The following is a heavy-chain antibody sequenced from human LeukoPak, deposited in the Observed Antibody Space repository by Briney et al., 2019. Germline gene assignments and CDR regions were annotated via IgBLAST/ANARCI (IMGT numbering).Heavy chain of an antibody. V-gene: IGHV4-38-2*02. CDR2: IYHSGNT. J-gene: IGHJ4*02. CDR3: ARHCLYYYDSSGYYEGVYYFDY. Sequence: SETLSLTCTVSGYSISSGHYWGWIRQPPGKGLEWIGSIYHSGNTYYNPSLESRLTISVDTSKNQVSLKLSSVTAADRAVYYCARHCLYYYDSSGYYEGVYYFDYWGQGTLVTVSS. CDR1: GYSISSGHY. D-gene: IGHD3-22*01.